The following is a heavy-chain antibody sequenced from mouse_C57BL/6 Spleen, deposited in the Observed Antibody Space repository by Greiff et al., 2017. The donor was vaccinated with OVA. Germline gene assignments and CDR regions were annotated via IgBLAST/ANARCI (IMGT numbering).Heavy chain of an antibody. V-gene: IGHV1-52*01. J-gene: IGHJ4*01. Sequence: QVQLQQPGAELVRPGSSVKLSCKASGYTFTSYWLHWVKQRPIQGLEWIGNIDPSDSETHYNQKFKDKATLTVDKSSSTAYMQLSSLTSEDSAVYYCARYYYAMDYWGQGTSVTVSS. CDR3: ARYYYAMDY. CDR2: IDPSDSET. CDR1: GYTFTSYW.